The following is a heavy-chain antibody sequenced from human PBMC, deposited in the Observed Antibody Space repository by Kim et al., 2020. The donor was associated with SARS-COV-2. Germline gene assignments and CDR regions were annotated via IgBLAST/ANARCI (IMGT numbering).Heavy chain of an antibody. CDR1: GDSVSSNSAA. CDR2: TYYRSKWYY. D-gene: IGHD1-26*01. CDR3: SRLRAEGAQCGLDV. Sequence: SQTLSLTCPISGDSVSSNSAAWNWIRQSPSRGLEWLGRTYYRSKWYYDYAPSVKSRLTINPDTSKNQFSLQLNSVTPEDTAVYYCSRLRAEGAQCGLDVWGQGTTVTVS. V-gene: IGHV6-1*01. J-gene: IGHJ6*02.